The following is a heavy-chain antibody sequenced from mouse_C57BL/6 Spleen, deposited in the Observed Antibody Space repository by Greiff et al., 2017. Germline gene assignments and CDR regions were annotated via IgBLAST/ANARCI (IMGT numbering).Heavy chain of an antibody. CDR3: TRRYGTFDY. J-gene: IGHJ2*01. Sequence: VQLQQSGAELVRPGASVTLSCKASGYTFTDYEMHWVKQTPVHGLEWVGAIDPETGGTAYNQKFKGKAILTADKSSSTAYMELRSLTSEDSAVYYCTRRYGTFDYGGQGTTHTVSS. D-gene: IGHD1-1*01. V-gene: IGHV1-15*01. CDR2: IDPETGGT. CDR1: GYTFTDYE.